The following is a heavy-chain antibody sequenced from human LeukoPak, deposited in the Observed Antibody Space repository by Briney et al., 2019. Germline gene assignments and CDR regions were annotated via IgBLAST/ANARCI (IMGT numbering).Heavy chain of an antibody. CDR1: GWTFRGYY. CDR3: ARGDILTGYSY. Sequence: PSETLSLTCAVYGWTFRGYYWSWIRQPPGKGLEWIGEINHRGSTKYNPSLKSRVTISVDTPKNQCYLNLRSATAADTAVYYCARGDILTGYSYWGQGTLVTVSS. CDR2: INHRGST. J-gene: IGHJ4*02. V-gene: IGHV4-34*01. D-gene: IGHD3-9*01.